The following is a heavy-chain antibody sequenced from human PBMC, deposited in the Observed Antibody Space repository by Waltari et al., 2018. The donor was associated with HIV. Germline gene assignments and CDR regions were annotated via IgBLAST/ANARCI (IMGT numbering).Heavy chain of an antibody. CDR1: GFTFGSYW. Sequence: EVQLVESGGGLVQPGGSLRLPCAASGFTFGSYWMSWVRQAPGKGLEWVANIKQDGSEKYYVDSVKGRFTISRDNAKNSLYLQMNSLRAEDTAVYYCARKESSWYREVGFDYWGQGTLVTVSS. CDR3: ARKESSWYREVGFDY. D-gene: IGHD6-13*01. CDR2: IKQDGSEK. J-gene: IGHJ4*02. V-gene: IGHV3-7*01.